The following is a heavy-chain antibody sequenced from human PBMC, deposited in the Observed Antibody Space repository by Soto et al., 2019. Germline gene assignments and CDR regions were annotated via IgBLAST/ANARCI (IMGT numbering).Heavy chain of an antibody. CDR3: AKDQDYGDYLFDY. D-gene: IGHD4-17*01. V-gene: IGHV3-30*18. Sequence: QVQRVEPGGGGVQPGRSLRLSCAASGFTFSSYGMHWVRQAPGKGLEWVAVISYDGSNKYYADSVKGRFTISRDNSKNTLYLQMNSLRAEDTAVYYCAKDQDYGDYLFDYWGQGTLVTVSS. J-gene: IGHJ4*02. CDR1: GFTFSSYG. CDR2: ISYDGSNK.